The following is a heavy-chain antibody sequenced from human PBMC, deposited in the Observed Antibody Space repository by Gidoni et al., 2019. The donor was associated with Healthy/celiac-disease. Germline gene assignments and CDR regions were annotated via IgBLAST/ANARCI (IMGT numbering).Heavy chain of an antibody. J-gene: IGHJ5*02. D-gene: IGHD6-6*01. CDR3: ASRMYSSSSRLNWFDL. Sequence: EVQPVQSGAEANKPGESVKIHRKGSGHSFTSYWIGWVRQMPGKGLEWMGIIYPSDSDTRYSPSLQGQITISADKSISTAYLQWCSLKASNAAMYYCASRMYSSSSRLNWFDLWGQGTLVTVSS. CDR2: IYPSDSDT. V-gene: IGHV5-51*03. CDR1: GHSFTSYW.